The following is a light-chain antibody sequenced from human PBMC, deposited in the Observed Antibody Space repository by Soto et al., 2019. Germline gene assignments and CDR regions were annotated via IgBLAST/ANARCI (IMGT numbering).Light chain of an antibody. CDR3: QQTYSAPGT. J-gene: IGKJ1*01. CDR1: QNITTF. CDR2: VTS. Sequence: DIQMTQSPSSLSASIGDRVTVTCRPSQNITTFLNWYQEKPWKAPKVLIYVTSNLQNGVPSRFTGSGTGTEFTLTISSLQPDDFATYYCQQTYSAPGTFGQGTRVEV. V-gene: IGKV1-39*01.